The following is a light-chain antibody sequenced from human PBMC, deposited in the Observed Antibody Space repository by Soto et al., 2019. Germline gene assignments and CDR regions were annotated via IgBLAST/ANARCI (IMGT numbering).Light chain of an antibody. J-gene: IGLJ1*01. CDR2: EVT. V-gene: IGLV2-8*01. CDR3: SSYAASNFSLSV. CDR1: SRDVGGYNY. Sequence: QSVLTQPPSASGSPGQSVTISCTGTSRDVGGYNYVSWYQQHPGKAPKLMIYEVTKRPSGVPDRFSGSKSGNTASLTVSGLQAEDVSDYYCSSYAASNFSLSVFGTAPKSPS.